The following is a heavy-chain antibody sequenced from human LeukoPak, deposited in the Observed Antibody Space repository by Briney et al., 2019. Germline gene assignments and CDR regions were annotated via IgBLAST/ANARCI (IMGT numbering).Heavy chain of an antibody. J-gene: IGHJ4*02. CDR1: GFTFSSYA. CDR3: AKQGCTSVTCYLNC. D-gene: IGHD2-2*01. V-gene: IGHV3-23*01. CDR2: LSGSGGST. Sequence: PGGSLRLSCAASGFTFSSYAMSWVRQAPGKGLEWVSGLSGSGGSTFYADSVRGRFTISRDNSKSTLYLQMNSLRAEDTAMYYCAKQGCTSVTCYLNCWGQGTLVTVSS.